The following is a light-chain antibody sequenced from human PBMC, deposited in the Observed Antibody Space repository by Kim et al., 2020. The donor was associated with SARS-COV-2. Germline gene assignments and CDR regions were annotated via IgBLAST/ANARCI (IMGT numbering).Light chain of an antibody. CDR2: DAS. V-gene: IGKV3-15*01. CDR1: QSVSSN. Sequence: EIVMTQSPATLSMSPGERATLSCRASQSVSSNLAWYQQKPGQAPRLLIYDASTRATGIPARFSGSGSGTQFTLTISSLQSEDFAVYYCHQYNNWTLTFGGGTKVDIK. CDR3: HQYNNWTLT. J-gene: IGKJ4*01.